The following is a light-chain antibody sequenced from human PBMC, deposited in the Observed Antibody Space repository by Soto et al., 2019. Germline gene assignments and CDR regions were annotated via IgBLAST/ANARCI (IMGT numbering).Light chain of an antibody. CDR3: QQANSFPFT. CDR1: QGISSW. CDR2: AAS. J-gene: IGKJ3*01. Sequence: DIQMTQSPSSVSASVGDRVTLTCRASQGISSWLAWYQQKPGNAPKLLIYAASSLESGVQSRFSGIESGTDFTLAISILQPEDFATYYCQQANSFPFTFGPGTKVDIQ. V-gene: IGKV1-12*01.